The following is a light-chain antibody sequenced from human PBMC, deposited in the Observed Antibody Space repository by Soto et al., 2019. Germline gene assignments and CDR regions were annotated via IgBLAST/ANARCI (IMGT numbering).Light chain of an antibody. V-gene: IGKV3-11*01. J-gene: IGKJ3*01. CDR2: DAS. CDR3: QQYNNWPRGT. CDR1: QSVSSY. Sequence: EIVLTQSPATLSLSPGERATLSCRASQSVSSYLAWYQQKPGQAPRLLIYDASNRATGIPARFSGSGSGTGFTLTISSLEPEDFAVYYCQQYNNWPRGTFGPGTKVDIK.